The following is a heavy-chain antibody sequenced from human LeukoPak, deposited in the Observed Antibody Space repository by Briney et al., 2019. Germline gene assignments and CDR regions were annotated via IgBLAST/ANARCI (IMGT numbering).Heavy chain of an antibody. CDR2: IYTSGST. J-gene: IGHJ4*02. Sequence: SETLSLTCTVSGGSISSYYWSWIRQPAGKGLEWIGRIYTSGSTNYNPSLKSRVTMSVDTSKNQFSLKLSSVTAADTAVYYCAREKMITMIAVVFDYWGQGTLVTVSS. CDR3: AREKMITMIAVVFDY. D-gene: IGHD3-22*01. CDR1: GGSISSYY. V-gene: IGHV4-4*07.